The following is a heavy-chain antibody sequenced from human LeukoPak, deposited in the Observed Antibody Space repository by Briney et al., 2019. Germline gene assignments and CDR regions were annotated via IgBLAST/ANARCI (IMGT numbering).Heavy chain of an antibody. D-gene: IGHD6-13*01. CDR1: GGSISSHY. Sequence: SETLSLTCTVSGGSISSHYWSWIRQPPGKGLEWIGYIYYSGSTNYNPSLKSRVTISVDTSKNQFSLKLSSVTAADTAVYYCASGGYSSSWYRWFDPWGQGTLVTVSS. CDR3: ASGGYSSSWYRWFDP. V-gene: IGHV4-59*11. J-gene: IGHJ5*02. CDR2: IYYSGST.